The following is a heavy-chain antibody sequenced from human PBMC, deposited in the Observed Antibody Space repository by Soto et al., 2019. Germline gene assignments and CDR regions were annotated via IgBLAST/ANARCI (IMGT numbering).Heavy chain of an antibody. J-gene: IGHJ4*02. CDR1: GFTVSSNY. D-gene: IGHD2-15*01. CDR3: ARYCSGGSCYPAAFDY. Sequence: GGSLRLSCAASGFTVSSNYMSWVRQAPGKGLEWVSVIYSGGSTYYADSVKGRFTISRDNSKNTLYLQMNSLRAEDTAVYYCARYCSGGSCYPAAFDYWGQGTLVTVSS. V-gene: IGHV3-66*01. CDR2: IYSGGST.